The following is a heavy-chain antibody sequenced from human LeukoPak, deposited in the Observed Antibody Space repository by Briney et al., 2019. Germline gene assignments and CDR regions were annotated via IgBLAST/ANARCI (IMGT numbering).Heavy chain of an antibody. CDR1: GIIFSNYN. CDR2: ISSSSGTI. V-gene: IGHV3-48*01. D-gene: IGHD6-13*01. J-gene: IGHJ4*02. CDR3: AVSSSSGSGYFDY. Sequence: GGSLRLSCEASGIIFSNYNMNWVRQAPGKGLEWISYISSSSGTIYYADSVKGRFTISRDNARDSLYLQMNSLRAEDTAVYYCAVSSSSGSGYFDYWGQGTLVTVSS.